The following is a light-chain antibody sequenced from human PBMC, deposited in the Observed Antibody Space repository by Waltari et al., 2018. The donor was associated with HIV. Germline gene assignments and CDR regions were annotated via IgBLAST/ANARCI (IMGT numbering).Light chain of an antibody. J-gene: IGLJ3*02. CDR1: GGLSSYA. Sequence: LVLTQSPSASAFLGASVKITCTLNGGLSSYAFAWHQHQPEKGPRYLMKLKSDGSHNREDEIPDRFSASNSGADHHLTISSLQSEDEGYYYCQTWDTGPVFGGGTKLTVL. CDR2: LKSDGSH. CDR3: QTWDTGPV. V-gene: IGLV4-69*01.